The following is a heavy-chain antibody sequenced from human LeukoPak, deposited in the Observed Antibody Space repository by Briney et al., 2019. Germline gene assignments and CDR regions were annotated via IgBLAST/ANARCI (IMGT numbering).Heavy chain of an antibody. J-gene: IGHJ3*02. D-gene: IGHD1-26*01. CDR2: IYSGGST. Sequence: GGSLRLSCVASGFTVSSSFMTWVRQSPGKGLEWVAIIYSGGSTYYADSVKGRFTISRDNAKSSLYLQMNSLRVEDTAVYYCASPPFSGSYPLGLHIWGQGTLVTVSS. CDR1: GFTVSSSF. CDR3: ASPPFSGSYPLGLHI. V-gene: IGHV3-53*01.